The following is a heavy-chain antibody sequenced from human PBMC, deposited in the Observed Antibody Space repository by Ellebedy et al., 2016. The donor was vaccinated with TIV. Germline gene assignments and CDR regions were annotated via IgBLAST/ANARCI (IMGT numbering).Heavy chain of an antibody. CDR1: GLAVSNY. CDR3: AKGRRLLIPEYFDS. Sequence: GGSLRLXXAASGLAVSNYMTWVRQAPGKGLEWVSVIYNGDNTHYADSVKGRFTISRDTSNNMFYLQMNSLRAEDTAVYYCAKGRRLLIPEYFDSWGQGILVTVSS. V-gene: IGHV3-66*01. J-gene: IGHJ4*02. CDR2: IYNGDNT.